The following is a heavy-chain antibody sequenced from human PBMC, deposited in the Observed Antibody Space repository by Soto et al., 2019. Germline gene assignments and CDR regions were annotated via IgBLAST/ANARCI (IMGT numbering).Heavy chain of an antibody. V-gene: IGHV4-39*01. D-gene: IGHD4-17*01. J-gene: IGHJ6*03. CDR1: GGSISSSSYY. Sequence: QLQLQESGPGLVKPSETLSLTCTVSGGSISSSSYYWGWIRQPPGKGLEWIGSIYYSGSTYYNPSLKSRVPISVDTSKNQFSLKLSSVTAADTAVYYCARRMYAAKRLTVTTKPKGDYYMDVWGKGTTVTVSS. CDR2: IYYSGST. CDR3: ARRMYAAKRLTVTTKPKGDYYMDV.